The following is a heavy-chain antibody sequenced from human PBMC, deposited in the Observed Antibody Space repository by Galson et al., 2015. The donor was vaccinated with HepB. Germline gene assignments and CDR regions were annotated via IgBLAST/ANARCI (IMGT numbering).Heavy chain of an antibody. V-gene: IGHV3-7*01. CDR3: ARDAGTSINYNYFDY. J-gene: IGHJ4*02. D-gene: IGHD1-7*01. Sequence: SLRLSCAVSGFTFSSHWMSWVRQAPGKGLEWVAHIKQDGSEVYYVDFVKGRFTISRDNAKDSLYLQMNSLRAEDTAVYYCARDAGTSINYNYFDYWGQGTLVIVSS. CDR2: IKQDGSEV. CDR1: GFTFSSHW.